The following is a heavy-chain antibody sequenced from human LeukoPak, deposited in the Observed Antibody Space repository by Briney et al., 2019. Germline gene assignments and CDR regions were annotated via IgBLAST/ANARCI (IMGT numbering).Heavy chain of an antibody. J-gene: IGHJ4*02. CDR1: GYTFTGYY. Sequence: SVKVSCKASGYTFTGYYMHWARQAPGQGLEWMGWINPNSGGTNYAQKFQGRVTMTRDTSISTAYMELSRLRSDDTAVYYCARVYRRSTSCLGDYWGQGTLVTVSS. CDR3: ARVYRRSTSCLGDY. D-gene: IGHD2-2*01. CDR2: INPNSGGT. V-gene: IGHV1-2*02.